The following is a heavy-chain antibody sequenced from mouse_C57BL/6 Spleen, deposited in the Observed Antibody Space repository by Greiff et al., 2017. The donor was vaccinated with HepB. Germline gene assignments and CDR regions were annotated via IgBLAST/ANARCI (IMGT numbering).Heavy chain of an antibody. CDR2: ISSGSSTI. J-gene: IGHJ2*01. CDR3: ARKHYYGSSIFDY. V-gene: IGHV5-17*01. D-gene: IGHD1-1*01. Sequence: EVKLMESGGGLVKPGGSLKLSCAASGFTFSDYGMHWVRQAPEKGLEWVAYISSGSSTIYYADTVKGRFTISRDNAKNTLFLQMTSLRSEDTAMYYCARKHYYGSSIFDYWGQGTTRTVSS. CDR1: GFTFSDYG.